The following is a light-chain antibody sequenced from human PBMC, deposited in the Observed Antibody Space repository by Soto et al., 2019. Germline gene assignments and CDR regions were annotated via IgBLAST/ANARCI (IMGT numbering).Light chain of an antibody. CDR3: QQYDSLPRT. CDR1: QDISNY. V-gene: IGKV1-33*01. CDR2: DAS. J-gene: IGKJ2*01. Sequence: DIQMTQSPSSLSASVGDRVTITCQASQDISNYLNWFQQKPGKAPKLLIYDASNLETGVPSRFSGSGSGTDFTFTISSLQLEDIATYYCQQYDSLPRTFGQGTKLEIK.